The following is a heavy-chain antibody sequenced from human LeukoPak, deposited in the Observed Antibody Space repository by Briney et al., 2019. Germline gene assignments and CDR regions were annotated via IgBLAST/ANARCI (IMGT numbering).Heavy chain of an antibody. D-gene: IGHD6-19*01. CDR2: IYYSGST. CDR3: AREKQWLVWGNYFDY. V-gene: IGHV4-39*01. J-gene: IGHJ4*02. CDR1: GGSISSSSYY. Sequence: PSETLSLTCTVSGGSISSSSYYWGWIRQPPGKGLEWIGSIYYSGSTYYNPSLKSRVTISVDTSKNQFSLKLSSETAADTAVYYCAREKQWLVWGNYFDYWGQGTLVTVSS.